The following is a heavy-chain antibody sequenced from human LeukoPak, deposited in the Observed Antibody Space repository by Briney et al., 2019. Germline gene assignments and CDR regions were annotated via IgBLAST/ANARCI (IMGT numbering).Heavy chain of an antibody. CDR3: GYSTLHYYYYGMDV. Sequence: ASVKVSCKVSGYTLTELSMHWVRQAPGKGLEWMGGFDPEDGETIYAQKFQGRVTMTEDTSTDTAYMELSSLRSEDTAVYYCGYSTLHYYYYGMDVWGQGTTVTVSS. J-gene: IGHJ6*02. CDR2: FDPEDGET. CDR1: GYTLTELS. V-gene: IGHV1-24*01. D-gene: IGHD1-14*01.